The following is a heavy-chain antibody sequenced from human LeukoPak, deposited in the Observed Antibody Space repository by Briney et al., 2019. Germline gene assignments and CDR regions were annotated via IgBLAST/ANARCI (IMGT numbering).Heavy chain of an antibody. V-gene: IGHV1-69*13. Sequence: ASVKVSRKASGGTFSSYAISWVRQAPGQGLEWMGGIIPIFGTASYAQKFQGRVTITADESTSTAYMELSSLRSEDTAVYYCAREKRSTVVTPRYSWFDPWGQGTLVTVSS. CDR1: GGTFSSYA. J-gene: IGHJ5*02. CDR3: AREKRSTVVTPRYSWFDP. D-gene: IGHD4-23*01. CDR2: IIPIFGTA.